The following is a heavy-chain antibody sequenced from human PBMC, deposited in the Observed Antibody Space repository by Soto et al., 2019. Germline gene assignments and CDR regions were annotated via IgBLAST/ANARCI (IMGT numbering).Heavy chain of an antibody. J-gene: IGHJ5*01. D-gene: IGHD2-21*01. V-gene: IGHV1-2*02. CDR2: SMAKNGDR. CDR3: ARDLSGEYYFDS. Sequence: AAVKVSCKASGYSFTAHYSHWVRQAPGQGGEGRGGSMAKNGDRSLSQQFLRRHTMTRVTSLATDYMDLTRLTSDDTAVYYCARDLSGEYYFDSSGQGTLVTVSS. CDR1: GYSFTAHY.